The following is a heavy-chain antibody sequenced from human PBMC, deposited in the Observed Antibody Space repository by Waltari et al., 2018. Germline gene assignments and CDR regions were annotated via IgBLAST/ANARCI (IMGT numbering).Heavy chain of an antibody. CDR2: IKYDGSAT. J-gene: IGHJ4*02. CDR3: ARGSTGYVRVWDC. CDR1: GSSSSANW. D-gene: IGHD2-2*01. Sequence: EVQLMESGGGLVQPGGSLSLSCAASGSSSSANWMTWVRQAPGKGLEWVANIKYDGSATYHVDSVNGRFTISRDNAKNSLYLQMNDVSAEDTAIYYCARGSTGYVRVWDCWGQGTVVTVSS. V-gene: IGHV3-7*03.